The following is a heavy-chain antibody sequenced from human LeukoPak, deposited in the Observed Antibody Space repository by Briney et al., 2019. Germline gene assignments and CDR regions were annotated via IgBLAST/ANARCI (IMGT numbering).Heavy chain of an antibody. Sequence: PSETLSLTCTVSGGSISSYHWSSIRQPAGKGLEWIGRIYSSGSTNYNPSLKSRVTMSVDTSKNQFSLKLTSVTAADTAVYYCARVRGYCSGSICADDYYYMDVWGKGTTVTVSS. J-gene: IGHJ6*03. CDR1: GGSISSYH. D-gene: IGHD2-15*01. CDR2: IYSSGST. CDR3: ARVRGYCSGSICADDYYYMDV. V-gene: IGHV4-4*07.